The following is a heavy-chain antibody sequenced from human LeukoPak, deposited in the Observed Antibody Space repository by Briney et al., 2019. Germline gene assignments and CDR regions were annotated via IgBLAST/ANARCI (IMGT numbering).Heavy chain of an antibody. CDR1: GLTFSDFG. CDR2: ISYDGSNK. Sequence: GGSLTLSCAASGLTFSDFGMHWVRQAPGKGLEWVAVISYDGSNKYYADSVKGRFTISRDNSKNTLYLQMNSLRAEDTAVYYCAKSDEYQLLVDYWGQGTLVTVSS. V-gene: IGHV3-30-3*02. D-gene: IGHD2-2*01. CDR3: AKSDEYQLLVDY. J-gene: IGHJ4*02.